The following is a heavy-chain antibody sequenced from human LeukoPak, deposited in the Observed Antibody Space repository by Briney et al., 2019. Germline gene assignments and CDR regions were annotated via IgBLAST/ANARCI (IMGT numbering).Heavy chain of an antibody. J-gene: IGHJ4*02. CDR2: IRSKAYGGTT. CDR1: GFTFGDYA. D-gene: IGHD3-3*01. Sequence: GGSLRLSCTASGFTFGDYAMSWVRQAPGKGLEWVGFIRSKAYGGTTEYAASVKGRFTISRDDSKSIAYLQMNSLKTEDTAVYYCTRDRGGYDFWSGYLSWGQGTLVTVSS. CDR3: TRDRGGYDFWSGYLS. V-gene: IGHV3-49*04.